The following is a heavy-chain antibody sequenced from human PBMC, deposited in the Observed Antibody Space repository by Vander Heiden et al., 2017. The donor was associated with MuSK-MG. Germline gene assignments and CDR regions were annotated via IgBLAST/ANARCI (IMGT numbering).Heavy chain of an antibody. J-gene: IGHJ4*02. D-gene: IGHD1-26*01. V-gene: IGHV3-30*02. Sequence: QVQLVESGGGVVQPGGSLRLSCAASGFTFSSYGMHWVRQAPGKGLEWVAFIRYDGSNKYYADSVKGRFTISRDNSKNTLYLQMNSLRAEDTAVYYCATGGVYIVGATRWGQGTLVTVSS. CDR2: IRYDGSNK. CDR1: GFTFSSYG. CDR3: ATGGVYIVGATR.